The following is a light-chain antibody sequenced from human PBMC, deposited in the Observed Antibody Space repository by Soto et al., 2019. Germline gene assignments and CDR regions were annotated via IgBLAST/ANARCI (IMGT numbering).Light chain of an antibody. CDR2: GAS. CDR1: QSISSH. Sequence: DIQMTHSPSSLSASVGDRVTITCRASQSISSHLNWYQQKAGKAPKLLISGASSLESGVPSRFSGSGSGTDFTFTISRLQPEDIATYYCQQYENLPTFGQGTRLEIK. CDR3: QQYENLPT. V-gene: IGKV1-33*01. J-gene: IGKJ5*01.